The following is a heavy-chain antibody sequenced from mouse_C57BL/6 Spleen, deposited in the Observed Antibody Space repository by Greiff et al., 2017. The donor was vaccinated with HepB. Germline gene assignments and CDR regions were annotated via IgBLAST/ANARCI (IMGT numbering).Heavy chain of an antibody. CDR1: GYSFTDYN. Sequence: SGPELVKPGASVKISCKASGYSFTDYNMNWVKQSNGKSLEWIGVINPNYGTTSYNQKFKGKATLTVDQSSSTAYMQLNSLTSEDSAVYYCARCSYGSSLWYFDYWGQGTTLTVSS. CDR3: ARCSYGSSLWYFDY. V-gene: IGHV1-39*01. CDR2: INPNYGTT. J-gene: IGHJ2*01. D-gene: IGHD1-1*01.